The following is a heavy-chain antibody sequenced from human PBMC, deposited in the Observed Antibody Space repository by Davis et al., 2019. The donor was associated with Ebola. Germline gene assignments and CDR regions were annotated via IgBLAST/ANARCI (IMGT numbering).Heavy chain of an antibody. J-gene: IGHJ3*02. CDR2: INHSGST. CDR3: ARDRLAYCGGDCYSDHDAFDI. Sequence: MPGGSLRLSCTVSGGSISSYYWSWIRQPPGKGLEWIGEINHSGSTNYNPSLKSRVTISVDTSKNQFSLKLSSVTAADTAVYYCARDRLAYCGGDCYSDHDAFDIWGQGTMVTVSS. D-gene: IGHD2-21*02. CDR1: GGSISSYY. V-gene: IGHV4-34*01.